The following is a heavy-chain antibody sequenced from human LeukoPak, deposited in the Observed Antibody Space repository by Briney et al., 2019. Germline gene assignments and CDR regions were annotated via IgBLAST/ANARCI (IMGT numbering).Heavy chain of an antibody. CDR1: GFTFGNAW. V-gene: IGHV3-66*01. D-gene: IGHD3-22*01. CDR2: IYSGGST. J-gene: IGHJ4*02. CDR3: ASATYYYDSSGYYYALPFDY. Sequence: PGGSLRLSCAASGFTFGNAWMSWVRQAPGKGLEWVSVIYSGGSTYYADSVKGRFTISRDNSKNTLYLQMNSLRAEDTAVYYCASATYYYDSSGYYYALPFDYWGQGTLVTVSS.